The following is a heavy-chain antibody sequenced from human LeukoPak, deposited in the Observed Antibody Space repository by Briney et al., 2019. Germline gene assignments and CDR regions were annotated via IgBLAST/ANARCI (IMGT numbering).Heavy chain of an antibody. V-gene: IGHV3-48*03. D-gene: IGHD4-17*01. J-gene: IGHJ3*02. Sequence: GGSLRLSRAASGFTFSSYEMNWVRQAPGKGLEWVSYISSSGSTIYSADSVNGRFTISRDNAKNSLYLQMNSLRAEDTAVYYCARDYGDYLSYDAFDIWGQGTMVTVSS. CDR1: GFTFSSYE. CDR3: ARDYGDYLSYDAFDI. CDR2: ISSSGSTI.